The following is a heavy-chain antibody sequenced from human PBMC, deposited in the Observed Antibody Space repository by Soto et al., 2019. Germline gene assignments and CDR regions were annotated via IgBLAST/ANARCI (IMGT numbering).Heavy chain of an antibody. D-gene: IGHD3-16*01. J-gene: IGHJ4*02. V-gene: IGHV3-74*03. Sequence: EVQLVESGGGLVQPGGSLRLSWAASGCTFSSYWMHWVRQDPLKGLVWVSSIRSDGTATQYADSVKGRFTVSRDNAKNTVYLQMNSLRAEDTAVYYCTKHLSWGQCHYWGQGPLVSVSS. CDR1: GCTFSSYW. CDR3: TKHLSWGQCHY. CDR2: IRSDGTAT.